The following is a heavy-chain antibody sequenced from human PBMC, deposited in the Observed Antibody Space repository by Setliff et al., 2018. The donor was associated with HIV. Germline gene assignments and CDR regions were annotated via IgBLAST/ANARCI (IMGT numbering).Heavy chain of an antibody. CDR3: ARGVVVAAHNWFDP. V-gene: IGHV3-48*01. Sequence: PSETLSLSCAASGFTFSYYSMNWVRQAPGKGLEWVSYISSSSDTIYYADSVKGRFTISRDNAKNSLYLQMNSLRAEDTAIYYCARGVVVAAHNWFDPWGKGTLVTVS. CDR2: ISSSSDTI. CDR1: GFTFSYYS. D-gene: IGHD2-15*01. J-gene: IGHJ5*02.